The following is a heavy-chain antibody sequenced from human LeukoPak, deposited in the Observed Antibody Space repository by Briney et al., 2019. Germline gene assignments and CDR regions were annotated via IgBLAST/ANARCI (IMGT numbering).Heavy chain of an antibody. CDR1: GFPFSSYW. Sequence: PGGSLRLSCAASGFPFSSYWMHWVRQAPGKGLVWISRINRVASTTTYTDSVKGRFTISRDNAKSTLYLQMNSLRADDTATYYCARYVSGWYHFDQWGQGTLVTVYS. J-gene: IGHJ4*02. D-gene: IGHD6-19*01. CDR3: ARYVSGWYHFDQ. V-gene: IGHV3-74*01. CDR2: INRVASTT.